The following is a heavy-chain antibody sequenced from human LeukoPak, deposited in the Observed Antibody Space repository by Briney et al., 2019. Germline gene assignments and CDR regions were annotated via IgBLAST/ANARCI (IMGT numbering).Heavy chain of an antibody. J-gene: IGHJ5*02. V-gene: IGHV3-48*01. Sequence: GGSLRLSCAASGFTFSSYSMNWVRQAPGKGLEWVSYISSSSSTIYYADSVKGRFTISRDNAKNSLYLQMNSLRAEDTAVYYCAKAVVPAATYNWFDPWGQGTLVTVSS. D-gene: IGHD2-2*01. CDR2: ISSSSSTI. CDR1: GFTFSSYS. CDR3: AKAVVPAATYNWFDP.